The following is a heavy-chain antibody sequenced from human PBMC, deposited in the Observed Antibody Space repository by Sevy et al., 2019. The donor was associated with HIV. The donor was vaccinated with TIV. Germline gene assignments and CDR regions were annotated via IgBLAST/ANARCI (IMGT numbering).Heavy chain of an antibody. D-gene: IGHD1-26*01. J-gene: IGHJ3*02. CDR2: IKQDGSEK. V-gene: IGHV3-7*01. CDR1: GFTFSSYW. Sequence: GGSLRLSCAASGFTFSSYWMSWVRQAPGKGLEWVANIKQDGSEKYYVDSVKGRFTISRDNAKNSLYLQMNSLRAEDTAVYYCARASVGATGGDAFDIWGQGTMVTVSS. CDR3: ARASVGATGGDAFDI.